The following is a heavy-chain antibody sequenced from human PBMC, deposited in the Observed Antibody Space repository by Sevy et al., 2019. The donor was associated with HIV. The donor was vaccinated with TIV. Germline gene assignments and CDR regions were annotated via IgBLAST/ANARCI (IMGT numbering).Heavy chain of an antibody. D-gene: IGHD6-19*01. Sequence: GGSLRLSCAASGINFKTYKINWVRQTPGKGLEWVSSISFSGNYIYYADFAKGRFTISRDNARNSLYLQMISLTAEDTAVYYCATSSGWALDYWGQGTLVTFSS. V-gene: IGHV3-21*01. CDR3: ATSSGWALDY. CDR1: GINFKTYK. J-gene: IGHJ4*02. CDR2: ISFSGNYI.